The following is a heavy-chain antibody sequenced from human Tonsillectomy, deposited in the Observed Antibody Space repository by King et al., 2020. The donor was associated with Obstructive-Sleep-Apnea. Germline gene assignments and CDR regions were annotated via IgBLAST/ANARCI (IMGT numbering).Heavy chain of an antibody. CDR1: GGSFSDYY. Sequence: VQLQQWGAGLLKPSETLSLTCAVYGGSFSDYYWSWIRQPPGKGLEWIGEINHSGSTNYNPSLKSRVTISVDISKNQFSLKLDSVTAADTAVYYCARGSGAADVNWFDPWGQGALVTVSS. CDR2: INHSGST. CDR3: ARGSGAADVNWFDP. J-gene: IGHJ5*02. D-gene: IGHD6-13*01. V-gene: IGHV4-34*01.